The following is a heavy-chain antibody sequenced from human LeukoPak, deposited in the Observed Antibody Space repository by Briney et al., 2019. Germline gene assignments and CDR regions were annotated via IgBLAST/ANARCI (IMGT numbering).Heavy chain of an antibody. CDR2: ISGDGGRT. Sequence: GGALGLSCAASGFTFYDYAMHWGRPGPGEGLGWVSLISGDGGRTYYADSVQGRFTISRDNSKKSLYLQMNSLRTEDTAFYYCAKDIRGYSYAADYWGQGTLVTVSS. D-gene: IGHD5-18*01. V-gene: IGHV3-43*02. CDR1: GFTFYDYA. CDR3: AKDIRGYSYAADY. J-gene: IGHJ4*02.